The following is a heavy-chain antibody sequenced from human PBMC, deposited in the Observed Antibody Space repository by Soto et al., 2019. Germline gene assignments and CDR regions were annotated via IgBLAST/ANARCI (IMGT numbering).Heavy chain of an antibody. V-gene: IGHV3-74*01. CDR2: ISADGKTM. D-gene: IGHD6-13*01. J-gene: IGHJ4*02. CDR3: ARENSGLVRGYDY. CDR1: GFTFSSYW. Sequence: EVQLVESGGGVEQPGGSLRLSCAASGFTFSSYWMHWVRQVPGQGLEWVSQISADGKTMYYADSVKGRFSISRDNAKNTLYLEMNSLRVEDTAVYYCARENSGLVRGYDYWGQGSLVTVSP.